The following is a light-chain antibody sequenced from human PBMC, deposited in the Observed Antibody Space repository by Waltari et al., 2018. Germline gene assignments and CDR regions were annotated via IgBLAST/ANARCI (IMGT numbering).Light chain of an antibody. CDR3: GSFAGRNVYV. V-gene: IGLV2-23*01. CDR1: GSDVGTYNL. Sequence: QSALTQPASVSGSPGQSITISCTGTGSDVGTYNLVSWYQQLPGKVPKLLIYEGNKRTLGVSGMASGSNSGNTASLTISGLQAEDEGDYYCGSFAGRNVYVFGTGTKVTVL. J-gene: IGLJ1*01. CDR2: EGN.